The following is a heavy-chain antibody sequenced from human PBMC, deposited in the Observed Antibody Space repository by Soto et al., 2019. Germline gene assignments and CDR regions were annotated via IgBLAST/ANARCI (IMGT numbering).Heavy chain of an antibody. Sequence: EVQLVESGGGLVQPGGSLRLSCAASGFTFSSYWMHWVRQAPGKGLVWVSRINSDGSSTSYADSVKGRFTISRDNAKNTLYLQMNSLRAEDTAVYYCARVRIAAAGSNWFDPWGQGTLVTVSS. V-gene: IGHV3-74*01. CDR1: GFTFSSYW. CDR3: ARVRIAAAGSNWFDP. D-gene: IGHD6-13*01. J-gene: IGHJ5*02. CDR2: INSDGSST.